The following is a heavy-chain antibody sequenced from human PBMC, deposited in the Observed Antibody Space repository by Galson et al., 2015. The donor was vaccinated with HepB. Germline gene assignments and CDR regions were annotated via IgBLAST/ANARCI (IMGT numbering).Heavy chain of an antibody. J-gene: IGHJ6*02. Sequence: SETLSLTCTVSGGSISTNTYYWGWIRQPPGKGLEWIGTINYRGNVYYNAPLKSRVTISVDTSKNQFSLNLNSVATADTAIYYCGRQPVSRCGGDCWAMDVWGQGTMVSVSS. CDR3: GRQPVSRCGGDCWAMDV. D-gene: IGHD2-21*02. CDR1: GGSISTNTYY. CDR2: INYRGNV. V-gene: IGHV4-39*01.